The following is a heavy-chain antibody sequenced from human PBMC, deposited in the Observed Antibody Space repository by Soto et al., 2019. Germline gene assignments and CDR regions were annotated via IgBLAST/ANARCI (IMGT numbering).Heavy chain of an antibody. V-gene: IGHV3-23*01. D-gene: IGHD3-3*01. CDR1: GFTFNNHA. CDR3: ARGHEWGSGYSFYCGMDG. CDR2: ISGSGDST. Sequence: AGSLGLSCTASGFTFNNHAMNWVRLAPGKGLEWVSGISGSGDSTSYGASVKGRFTISRDNSKNTLYLPINSLRADDTAVYLCARGHEWGSGYSFYCGMDGWGKGYTVTVYS. J-gene: IGHJ6*04.